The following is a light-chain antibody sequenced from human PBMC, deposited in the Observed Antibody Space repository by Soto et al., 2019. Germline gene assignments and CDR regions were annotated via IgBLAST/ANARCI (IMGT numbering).Light chain of an antibody. CDR2: HAS. J-gene: IGKJ4*01. Sequence: DIQMTQAPSSLSASVGDRVTITCRASHDVSDGIAWYQQKPGKAPKSLIHHASILESGVPSRFTGSGSGTDFTLTISSLQPEDFATYYCQPYHIYPFPFGGGTKVEV. CDR3: QPYHIYPFP. V-gene: IGKV1-16*01. CDR1: HDVSDG.